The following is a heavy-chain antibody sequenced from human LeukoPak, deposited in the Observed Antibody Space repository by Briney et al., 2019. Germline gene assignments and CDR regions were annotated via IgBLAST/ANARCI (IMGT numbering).Heavy chain of an antibody. Sequence: QAGGSLRLSCAASGFTFSSYAMSWVRQAPGKGLEWVSAISGSGGSTYHADSVKGRFTISRDNAKNTLYLQMNSLRVEDTAVYYCARDLRKHDSRDYWGQGTLVTVSS. J-gene: IGHJ4*02. CDR3: ARDLRKHDSRDY. V-gene: IGHV3-23*01. CDR1: GFTFSSYA. D-gene: IGHD3-22*01. CDR2: ISGSGGST.